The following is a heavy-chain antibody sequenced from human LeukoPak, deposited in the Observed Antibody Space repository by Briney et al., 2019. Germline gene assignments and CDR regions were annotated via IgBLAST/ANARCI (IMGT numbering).Heavy chain of an antibody. J-gene: IGHJ4*02. CDR2: ISSSSSYI. CDR1: GFTFSSYS. V-gene: IGHV3-21*01. D-gene: IGHD6-19*01. Sequence: PGGSLRLSCAPSGFTFSSYSIHWVRQAPGKGLEWVSSISSSSSYIYYADSVKGRFTISRDNAKNSLYLQMNSLRGEDTAVYYCARDGLDGYNSGWYPEYWGQGTLVTVSS. CDR3: ARDGLDGYNSGWYPEY.